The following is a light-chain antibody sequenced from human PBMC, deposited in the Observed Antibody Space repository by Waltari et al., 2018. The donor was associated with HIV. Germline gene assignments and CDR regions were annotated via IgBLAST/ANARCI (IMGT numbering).Light chain of an antibody. V-gene: IGKV1-NL1*01. CDR2: ASS. CDR3: QQYCSTPWT. J-gene: IGKJ1*01. Sequence: VGQCICKSLACYQQKPGKAPELLLYASSRLESGGPSRFSGSGSGTDYTLTISSLQPEDFATYYCQQYCSTPWTFGQGTKVEIK. CDR1: QCICKS.